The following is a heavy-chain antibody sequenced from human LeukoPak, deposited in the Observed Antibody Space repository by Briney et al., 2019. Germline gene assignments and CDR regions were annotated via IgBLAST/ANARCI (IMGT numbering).Heavy chain of an antibody. CDR3: ARSLDVGGDY. V-gene: IGHV1-69*05. Sequence: SVKVSCKASGGTFSSYAISWVRQAPGQGLEWMGGIIPIFGTANYAQKFQGRVTMTRDMSTSTVYMELSSLRSEDTAVYYCARSLDVGGDYWGQGTLVTVSS. J-gene: IGHJ4*02. CDR2: IIPIFGTA. D-gene: IGHD5-12*01. CDR1: GGTFSSYA.